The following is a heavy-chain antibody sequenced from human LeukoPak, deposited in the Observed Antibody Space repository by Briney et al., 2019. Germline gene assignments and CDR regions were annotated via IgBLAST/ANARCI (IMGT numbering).Heavy chain of an antibody. V-gene: IGHV4-34*01. J-gene: IGHJ4*02. CDR1: GGSFSGYY. CDR3: ASERYSYGSFDY. Sequence: SETLSLTCAVYGGSFSGYYWSWIRQPPGKGLEWIGEINHSGSTNYNPSLKSRVTVSVDTSKNQFSLKLSSLTAADTAVYYCASERYSYGSFDYWGQGTLVTVSS. D-gene: IGHD5-18*01. CDR2: INHSGST.